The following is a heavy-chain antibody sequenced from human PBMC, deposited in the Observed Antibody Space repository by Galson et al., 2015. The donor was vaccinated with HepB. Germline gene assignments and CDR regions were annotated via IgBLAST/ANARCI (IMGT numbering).Heavy chain of an antibody. J-gene: IGHJ5*02. Sequence: QSGAEVKKPGESLKISCKGSGHSFTSYWIGWVRQMPGKGLEWMGRIDPSDSYTNYSPSFQGHVTISADKSISTAYLQWSSLKASDTAMYYCARHFGYYYDSSGSPKGRFDPWGQGTLVTVSS. V-gene: IGHV5-10-1*01. CDR2: IDPSDSYT. CDR1: GHSFTSYW. D-gene: IGHD3-22*01. CDR3: ARHFGYYYDSSGSPKGRFDP.